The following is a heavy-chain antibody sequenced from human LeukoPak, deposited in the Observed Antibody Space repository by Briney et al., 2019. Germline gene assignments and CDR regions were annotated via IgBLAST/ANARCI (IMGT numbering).Heavy chain of an antibody. CDR1: GFTFSGYA. V-gene: IGHV3-64*03. J-gene: IGHJ4*02. D-gene: IGHD6-13*01. Sequence: GGSLRLSCSASGFTFSGYAMHWVRQAPGKGLEYVSAIISNGESTYYSDSVKDGFTISRDNSKNTLYLQMSSLRPEDTAVYYCVKSASTWYLFDYWGQGTLVTVSS. CDR3: VKSASTWYLFDY. CDR2: IISNGEST.